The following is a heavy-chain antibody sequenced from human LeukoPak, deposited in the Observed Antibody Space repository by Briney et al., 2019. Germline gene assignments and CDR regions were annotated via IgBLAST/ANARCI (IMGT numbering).Heavy chain of an antibody. V-gene: IGHV3-21*04. CDR3: AKPSGFDP. CDR2: ISSSSSYI. Sequence: PGGSLRLSCAASGFTFSNYNMKWVRQAPGKGLEWVSSISSSSSYIYYADSVKGRFTISRDNSKNTLYLQMNSLRAEDTAVYYCAKPSGFDPWGQGTLVTVSS. D-gene: IGHD3-3*01. CDR1: GFTFSNYN. J-gene: IGHJ5*02.